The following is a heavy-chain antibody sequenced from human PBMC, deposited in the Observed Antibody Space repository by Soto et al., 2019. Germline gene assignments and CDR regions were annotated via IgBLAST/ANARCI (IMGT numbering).Heavy chain of an antibody. V-gene: IGHV4-59*01. J-gene: IGHJ4*02. CDR2: IYYSGST. D-gene: IGHD3-10*01. CDR1: GGSISSYY. Sequence: PSETLSLTCTVSGGSISSYYWSWTRQPPGKGLEWIGYIYYSGSTNYNPSLKSRVTISVDTSKNQFSLKLSSVTAADTAVYYCARTPMGRGVISRDFDYWGQGTLVTVSS. CDR3: ARTPMGRGVISRDFDY.